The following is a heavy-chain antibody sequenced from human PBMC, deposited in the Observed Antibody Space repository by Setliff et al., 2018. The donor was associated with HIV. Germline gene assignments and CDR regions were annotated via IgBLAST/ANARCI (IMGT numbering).Heavy chain of an antibody. V-gene: IGHV4-39*01. CDR3: ASLTTDRFLEWLFVY. Sequence: SETLSLTCTVSGGSISSSSYYWGWIRQPPGKGLEWIGSIYYSGSTYYNPSLQTRVTISVDTSTNQFSLKLSSVTAADTAVYYCASLTTDRFLEWLFVYWGQGTLVTVSS. J-gene: IGHJ4*02. CDR1: GGSISSSSYY. D-gene: IGHD3-3*01. CDR2: IYYSGST.